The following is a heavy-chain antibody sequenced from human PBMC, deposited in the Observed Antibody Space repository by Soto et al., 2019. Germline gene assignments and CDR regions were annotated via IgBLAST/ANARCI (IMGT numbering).Heavy chain of an antibody. V-gene: IGHV3-21*01. Sequence: GGSLRLSCAASGFSFDSYSMNWVRQAPGKGLEWVSSISSRSGKIYYADSVMGRFTISRDNADNSLYLQMSSLRAEDTAVYYCARHCSSTNCHLLSDYYYYMDVWGKGTTVTVSS. J-gene: IGHJ6*03. CDR1: GFSFDSYS. CDR3: ARHCSSTNCHLLSDYYYYMDV. CDR2: ISSRSGKI. D-gene: IGHD2-2*01.